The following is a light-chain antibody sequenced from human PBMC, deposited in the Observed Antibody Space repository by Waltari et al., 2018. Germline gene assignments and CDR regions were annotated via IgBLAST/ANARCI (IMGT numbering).Light chain of an antibody. V-gene: IGKV4-1*01. CDR1: QSVLHSFNNNNY. J-gene: IGKJ4*01. CDR2: WAS. Sequence: MTQSPDSLAVSLGERATINCKSSQSVLHSFNNNNYLAWYQQKPGQPPKLLIYWASTRESGVPDRFSGSGSGTDFTLTISSLQAEDVAVYYCQQYYSSPPTFGGGTKVEIK. CDR3: QQYYSSPPT.